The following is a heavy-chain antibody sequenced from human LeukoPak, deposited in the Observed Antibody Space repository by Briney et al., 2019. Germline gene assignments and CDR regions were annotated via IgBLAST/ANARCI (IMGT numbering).Heavy chain of an antibody. CDR3: ARVGTTLGMDV. CDR2: INTEGGGT. V-gene: IGHV3-74*01. D-gene: IGHD1-1*01. CDR1: EFHIRRYW. J-gene: IGHJ6*02. Sequence: GRSPRHSSSAPEFHIRRYWMQWARQAPGKGLVWIRLINTEGGGTSYAEAEKSRLTISRDNAKNTLYLQMNSLRPEDTAVYYCARVGTTLGMDVWGQGTTVTVSS.